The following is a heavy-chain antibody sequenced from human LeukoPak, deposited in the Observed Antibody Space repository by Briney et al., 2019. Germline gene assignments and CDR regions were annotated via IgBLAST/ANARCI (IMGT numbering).Heavy chain of an antibody. J-gene: IGHJ4*02. V-gene: IGHV3-66*01. D-gene: IGHD3-10*01. CDR1: EFTVSDSY. CDR3: ARDLAGHYYGSGSSFDY. CDR2: IFSGGST. Sequence: GGSLRLSCAASEFTVSDSYMSWVRQAPGKGLQWVSVIFSGGSTYYADSVKGRFTISRDNAKNSLFLQMDSLRAEDTAVYYCARDLAGHYYGSGSSFDYWGQGTLVTVS.